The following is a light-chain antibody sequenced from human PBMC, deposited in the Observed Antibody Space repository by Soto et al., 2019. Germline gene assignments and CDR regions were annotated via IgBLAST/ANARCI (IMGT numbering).Light chain of an antibody. CDR3: QQYNNWHTIT. Sequence: EILMTQSPATLSVSPGERATLSCGGSQSVSSNLAWYQQKPGQAPRLLIYGASTRATGIPASFSGSGSGTEFTLTISSLKSADFAVYYCQQYNNWHTITFGQGTRLEIK. CDR2: GAS. V-gene: IGKV3-15*01. J-gene: IGKJ5*01. CDR1: QSVSSN.